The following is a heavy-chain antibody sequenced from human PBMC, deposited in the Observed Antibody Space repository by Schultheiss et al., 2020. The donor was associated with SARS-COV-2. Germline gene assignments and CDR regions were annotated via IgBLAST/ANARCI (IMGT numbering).Heavy chain of an antibody. Sequence: GGSLRLSCAASGFTLSNYWMHWVRQAPGKGLVWVSHINSDGSSTSYADSVKGRFTISRDNAKYTLYLQMNSLRAEDTAVYYCARSNWFDPWGQGTLVTVSS. CDR2: INSDGSST. CDR1: GFTLSNYW. V-gene: IGHV3-74*01. J-gene: IGHJ5*02. CDR3: ARSNWFDP.